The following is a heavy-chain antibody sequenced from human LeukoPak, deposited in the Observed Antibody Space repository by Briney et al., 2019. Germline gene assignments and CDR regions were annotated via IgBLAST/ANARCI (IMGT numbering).Heavy chain of an antibody. CDR2: IRAGGTT. V-gene: IGHV3-15*01. Sequence: GGSLRLSCAASGFTLNNAWMSWVRQAPGKGLEWVARIRAGGTTDYAAPVKGRFTISRDDSMNTLYLQMDSLKTGDTAVYYCATDVPSPLAQIDYWGQGTPVTVSS. CDR3: ATDVPSPLAQIDY. J-gene: IGHJ4*02. CDR1: GFTLNNAW. D-gene: IGHD1-14*01.